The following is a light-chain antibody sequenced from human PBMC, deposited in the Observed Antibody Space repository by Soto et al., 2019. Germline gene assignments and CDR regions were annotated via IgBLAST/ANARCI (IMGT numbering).Light chain of an antibody. V-gene: IGKV1-5*01. CDR2: DAS. J-gene: IGKJ1*01. CDR1: QNINRW. CDR3: LQYNSYPWT. Sequence: DIQMTQSPYTLSASVGGGVTITCRASQNINRWLAWYQQKPGEAPKLLITDASSLKSGVPSRFSGSGSETEFTLSISSLQPDDFATYYCLQYNSYPWTFGHGTKVEI.